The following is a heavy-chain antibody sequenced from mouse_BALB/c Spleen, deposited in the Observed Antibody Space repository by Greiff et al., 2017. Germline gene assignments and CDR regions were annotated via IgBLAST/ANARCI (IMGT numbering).Heavy chain of an antibody. J-gene: IGHJ1*01. CDR3: ARRAYYGSSHWYFDV. Sequence: EVKLVESGGGLVKPGGSLKLSCAASGFTFSSYAMSWVRQSPEKRLEWVAEISSGGSYTYYPDTVTGRFTISRDNAKNTLYLEMSSLRSEDTAMYYCARRAYYGSSHWYFDVWGAGTTVTVSS. CDR2: ISSGGSYT. V-gene: IGHV5-9-4*01. CDR1: GFTFSSYA. D-gene: IGHD1-1*01.